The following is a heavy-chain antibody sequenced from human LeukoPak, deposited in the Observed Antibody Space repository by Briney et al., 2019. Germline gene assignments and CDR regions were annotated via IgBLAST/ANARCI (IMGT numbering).Heavy chain of an antibody. D-gene: IGHD6-13*01. CDR3: AKGHGLYSSSWDFDY. J-gene: IGHJ4*02. V-gene: IGHV3-23*01. CDR1: GFTFSSYA. Sequence: PGGSLRLSCAASGFTFSSYAMSWVRQAPGKGLEWVSAISGSGGSTYYADSVKGRFTISRDNSKNTLYLQMNSLRAEDTAVYYCAKGHGLYSSSWDFDYWGQGTLVTVSS. CDR2: ISGSGGST.